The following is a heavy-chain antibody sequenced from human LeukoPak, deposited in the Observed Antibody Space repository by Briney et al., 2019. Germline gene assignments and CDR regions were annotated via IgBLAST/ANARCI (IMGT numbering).Heavy chain of an antibody. CDR2: IYYSGST. J-gene: IGHJ5*02. D-gene: IGHD6-13*01. Sequence: TPSETLSLTCTVSGGSISSYYWSWIRRPPGKGLEWIGYIYYSGSTNYNPSLKSRVTISVDTSKNQFSLKLSSVTAADTAVYYCARQQQGWFDPWGQGTLVTVSS. CDR1: GGSISSYY. CDR3: ARQQQGWFDP. V-gene: IGHV4-59*01.